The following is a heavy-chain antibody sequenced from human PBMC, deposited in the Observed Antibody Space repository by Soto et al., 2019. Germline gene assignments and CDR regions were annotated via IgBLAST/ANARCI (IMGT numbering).Heavy chain of an antibody. CDR3: ARDEEYQLLTGIEY. J-gene: IGHJ4*02. CDR2: IKQDGSEK. Sequence: EVQLVESGGGLVQPGGSLRLSCAASGFTFSSYWMSWVRQAPGKGLEWVANIKQDGSEKYYVDSVKGRFTISRDNAKNALYLQMNSLRAEDRAVYYCARDEEYQLLTGIEYWGQGTLVTV. CDR1: GFTFSSYW. V-gene: IGHV3-7*01. D-gene: IGHD2-2*01.